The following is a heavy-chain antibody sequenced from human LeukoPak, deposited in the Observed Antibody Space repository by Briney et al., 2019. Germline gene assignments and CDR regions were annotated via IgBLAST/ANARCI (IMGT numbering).Heavy chain of an antibody. CDR1: GYTFTNFG. V-gene: IGHV1-18*01. J-gene: IGHJ4*02. CDR2: ISAYNGNT. D-gene: IGHD4-17*01. Sequence: ASVKVSCKASGYTFTNFGISWVRQAPGQGLEWMGWISAYNGNTNYAQRLQGRVTMTTDTSTGTAYMELRSLRSDDTAVYYCARDRDYGDYNTQDLFVYWGQGILVTVSS. CDR3: ARDRDYGDYNTQDLFVY.